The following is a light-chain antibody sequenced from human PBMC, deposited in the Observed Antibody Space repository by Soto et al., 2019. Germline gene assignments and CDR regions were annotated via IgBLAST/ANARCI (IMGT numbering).Light chain of an antibody. J-gene: IGLJ1*01. Sequence: QSVLTQPASVSGSPGQSITISCTGTSSDVGGYNYVSWYQQHPGKAPKLMIYDVSNRPSGVSNRFSGSKSGNTASLTISGLQAEDEADYYCSSYTSSSTRDVFGTGNKVTVL. V-gene: IGLV2-14*01. CDR3: SSYTSSSTRDV. CDR1: SSDVGGYNY. CDR2: DVS.